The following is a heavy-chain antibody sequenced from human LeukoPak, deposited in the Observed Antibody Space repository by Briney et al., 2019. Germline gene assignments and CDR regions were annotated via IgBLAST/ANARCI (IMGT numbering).Heavy chain of an antibody. CDR2: IYYSGST. CDR3: AGHVGVTIFGVVILNWFDP. J-gene: IGHJ5*02. V-gene: IGHV4-39*01. CDR1: GGSISSSSYY. Sequence: SETLSLTCTVSGGSISSSSYYWGWIRQPPGKGLEWIGSIYYSGSTYYNPSLKSRVTISVDTSKNQFSLKLSSVTAADTAVYYCAGHVGVTIFGVVILNWFDPWGQGTLVTVSS. D-gene: IGHD3-3*01.